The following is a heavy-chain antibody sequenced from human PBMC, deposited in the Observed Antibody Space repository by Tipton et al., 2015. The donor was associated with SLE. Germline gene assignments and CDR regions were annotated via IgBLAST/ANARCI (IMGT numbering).Heavy chain of an antibody. CDR1: GGSISSGSYY. D-gene: IGHD2-15*01. Sequence: TLSLTCTVSGGSISSGSYYWSWIRQPAGKGLEWIGHIYTSGSPNNNPSLKSRVTISVDTSKNQFSLNLSSVTAADTAVYYCARDKGDSMVASNWFDPWGQGTLVTVSS. V-gene: IGHV4-61*09. CDR3: ARDKGDSMVASNWFDP. CDR2: IYTSGSP. J-gene: IGHJ5*02.